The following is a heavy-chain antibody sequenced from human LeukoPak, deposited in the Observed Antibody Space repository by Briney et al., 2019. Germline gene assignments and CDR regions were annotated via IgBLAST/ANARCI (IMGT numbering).Heavy chain of an antibody. CDR3: ARDPSNSSGYHAHFDS. CDR1: GYTFTHHG. V-gene: IGHV1-18*04. Sequence: GASVKVSCKASGYTFTHHGISWVRQAPGQGLEWMGWISCYNGDTMYAQNVQGRVTMTTDTSTRTAYIELRSLSSDDTAMYYCARDPSNSSGYHAHFDSWGQGTLSPSPQ. CDR2: ISCYNGDT. D-gene: IGHD3-22*01. J-gene: IGHJ4*02.